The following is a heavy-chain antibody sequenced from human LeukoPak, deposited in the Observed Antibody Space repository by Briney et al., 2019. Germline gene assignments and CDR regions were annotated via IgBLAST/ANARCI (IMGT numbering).Heavy chain of an antibody. CDR1: GFTLSSNY. Sequence: GGSLRLSCAAPGFTLSSNYMRWVRQAPGKGLEWVSLIYSGGSTYYADSVKGRFTISRDNSKNTLYLQMNSLRAEDTAVYYGARTPLAVAGTGPDYWGQGTLVTVSS. D-gene: IGHD6-19*01. J-gene: IGHJ4*02. CDR3: ARTPLAVAGTGPDY. CDR2: IYSGGST. V-gene: IGHV3-66*01.